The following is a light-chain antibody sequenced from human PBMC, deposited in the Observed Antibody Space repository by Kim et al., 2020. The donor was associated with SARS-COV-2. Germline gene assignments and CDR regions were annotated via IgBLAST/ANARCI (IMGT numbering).Light chain of an antibody. J-gene: IGKJ2*03. CDR3: QQYGSSPWS. CDR1: QSVSSSY. CDR2: GAS. Sequence: LSPGERAILSCRASQSVSSSYLAWYQQKPGQAPRLLIYGASSRATGIPDRFSGSGSGTDFTLTISRLEPEDFAVYYCQQYGSSPWSFGQGTKLEI. V-gene: IGKV3-20*01.